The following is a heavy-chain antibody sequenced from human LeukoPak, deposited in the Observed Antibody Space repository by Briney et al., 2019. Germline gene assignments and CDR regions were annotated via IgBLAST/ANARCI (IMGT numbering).Heavy chain of an antibody. Sequence: GGSLRLSCAASGFTFSSHGMNWVRQAPGKGLEWVSGISPNGVITYYADSVKGRFTISRDNSENTVYLQMNSLRAEDTAVYYCARDKDQYSGYDDGLFDYWGQGTLVTVSS. CDR1: GFTFSSHG. CDR2: ISPNGVIT. V-gene: IGHV3-23*01. D-gene: IGHD5-12*01. CDR3: ARDKDQYSGYDDGLFDY. J-gene: IGHJ4*02.